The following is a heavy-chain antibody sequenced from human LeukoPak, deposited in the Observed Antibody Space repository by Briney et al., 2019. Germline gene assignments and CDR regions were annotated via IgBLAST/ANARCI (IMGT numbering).Heavy chain of an antibody. CDR1: GFTFSSYA. D-gene: IGHD3-9*01. CDR2: ISYDGSNK. J-gene: IGHJ4*02. V-gene: IGHV3-30*04. Sequence: GGSLRLSCAASGFTFSSYAMHWVRQAPGKGLEWVAVISYDGSNKYYADSVKGRFTMSRDNSKKTVYLQMNSLRAEDTAVYYCAKGGYYDILTGIEDYWGQGTLVTVSS. CDR3: AKGGYYDILTGIEDY.